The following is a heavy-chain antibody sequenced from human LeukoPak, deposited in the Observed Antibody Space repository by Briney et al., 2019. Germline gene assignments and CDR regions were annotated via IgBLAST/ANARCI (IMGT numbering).Heavy chain of an antibody. CDR2: IYYSGST. CDR1: GGSMSSYF. J-gene: IGHJ4*02. V-gene: IGHV4-59*01. Sequence: SETLSLTCTVSGGSMSSYFWSWIRQSPGKGLEWIAYIYYSGSTDYNPSLKSRVTISVDTSKNQFSLKLSSVTAADTAVYYCAREASSGWHIDYWGQGTLVTVSS. CDR3: AREASSGWHIDY. D-gene: IGHD6-19*01.